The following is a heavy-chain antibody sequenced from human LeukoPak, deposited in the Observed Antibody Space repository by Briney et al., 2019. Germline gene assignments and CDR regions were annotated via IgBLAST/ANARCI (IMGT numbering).Heavy chain of an antibody. D-gene: IGHD2-15*01. CDR1: GGSISSGSYY. CDR2: LYSSGST. Sequence: PSETLSLTCTVSGGSISSGSYYWNWIRQPAGKGLEWIGRLYSSGSTNYNPSLKSRVTISVDTSENQFSLTLSSVTAADTAVYYCARGRGGSFPYWYFDLWGRGTLVTVSS. V-gene: IGHV4-61*02. J-gene: IGHJ2*01. CDR3: ARGRGGSFPYWYFDL.